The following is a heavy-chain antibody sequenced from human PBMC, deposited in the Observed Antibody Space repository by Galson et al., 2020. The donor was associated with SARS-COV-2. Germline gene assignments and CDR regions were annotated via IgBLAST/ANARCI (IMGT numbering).Heavy chain of an antibody. CDR3: ARGGQWELPYYFDY. Sequence: GGSLRLSCAASGFTFSNYVMHWVRQAPGKGPEWVAVISSDGSNSFYADSLKGRFTISRDNSKSTLYLQMNSLRAEDTAVYYCARGGQWELPYYFDYWGQGTLVTVSS. J-gene: IGHJ4*02. D-gene: IGHD1-26*01. CDR1: GFTFSNYV. V-gene: IGHV3-30*04. CDR2: ISSDGSNS.